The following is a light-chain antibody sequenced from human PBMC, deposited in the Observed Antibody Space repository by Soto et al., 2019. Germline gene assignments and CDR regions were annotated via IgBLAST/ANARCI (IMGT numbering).Light chain of an antibody. Sequence: EIVMTQSPATLSVSPGERATLSCRASQSVSSNLAWYQQKPGQAPRLLIYGASTRATGIPARFSGSGSGTEFTLTISSLQSEDFALYYCQHYNNWPPWTFGQGTKVESK. J-gene: IGKJ1*01. CDR1: QSVSSN. V-gene: IGKV3-15*01. CDR3: QHYNNWPPWT. CDR2: GAS.